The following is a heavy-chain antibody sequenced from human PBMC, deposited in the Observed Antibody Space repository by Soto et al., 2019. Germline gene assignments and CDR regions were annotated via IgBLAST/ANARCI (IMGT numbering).Heavy chain of an antibody. D-gene: IGHD1-26*01. CDR1: GFTFRSYA. Sequence: HPGGSLRLSCAASGFTFRSYAMHWVRQAPGKGLEWVAVISHDGSVTYYSESVKGRFTMSRDNSKETLFLQMSSLRSEDTAIYYCAKDEYWESHFYYFMDLWGRGTTVTVSS. CDR2: ISHDGSVT. CDR3: AKDEYWESHFYYFMDL. J-gene: IGHJ6*03. V-gene: IGHV3-30*15.